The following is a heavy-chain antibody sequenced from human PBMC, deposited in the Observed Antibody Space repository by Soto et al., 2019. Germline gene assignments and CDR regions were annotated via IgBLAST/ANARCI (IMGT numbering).Heavy chain of an antibody. CDR1: GFTFSSYG. CDR3: ARDSLEQQLVPDYYYYYGMDV. CDR2: IWYDGSNK. J-gene: IGHJ6*02. D-gene: IGHD6-13*01. Sequence: GGSLRLSCAASGFTFSSYGMHWVRQAPGKGLEWVAVIWYDGSNKYYADSVKGRFTISRDNSKNTLYLQMNSLRAEDTAVYYCARDSLEQQLVPDYYYYYGMDVWGQGTTVTVSS. V-gene: IGHV3-33*01.